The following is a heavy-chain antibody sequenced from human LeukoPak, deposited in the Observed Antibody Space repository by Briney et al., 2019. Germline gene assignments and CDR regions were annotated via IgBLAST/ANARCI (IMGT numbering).Heavy chain of an antibody. Sequence: QTGGSLRLSCTASGFTFSSYAMSWVRQAPGKGLEWVSAISGSGGSTYYADSVKGRFTISRDNSKNTLYLQMNSLRAEDTAVYYCAKDSPNYYDSNLYFDYWGQGTLVTVSS. V-gene: IGHV3-23*01. CDR2: ISGSGGST. CDR1: GFTFSSYA. D-gene: IGHD3-22*01. CDR3: AKDSPNYYDSNLYFDY. J-gene: IGHJ4*02.